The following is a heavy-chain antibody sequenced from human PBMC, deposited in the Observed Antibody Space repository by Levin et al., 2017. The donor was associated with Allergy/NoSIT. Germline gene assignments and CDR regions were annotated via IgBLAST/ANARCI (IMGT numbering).Heavy chain of an antibody. CDR2: IYYDGST. CDR3: ARGRVAHFF. CDR1: GGSISNHY. V-gene: IGHV4-59*11. D-gene: IGHD3-3*02. Sequence: PSETLSLTCTVSGGSISNHYWSWIRQPPGKGLEWIGYIYYDGSTNCNPSLKSRVTISMDTSKNQFSLNLNSMTAADTAVYYCARGRVAHFFWGQGTLVTVSS. J-gene: IGHJ4*02.